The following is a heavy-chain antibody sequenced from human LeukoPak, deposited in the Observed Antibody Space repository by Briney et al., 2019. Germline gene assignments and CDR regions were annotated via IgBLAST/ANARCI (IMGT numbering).Heavy chain of an antibody. J-gene: IGHJ4*02. V-gene: IGHV3-15*01. D-gene: IGHD3-3*01. CDR2: IKSKADGGTT. CDR3: TTGPVTIFGVVNDY. Sequence: GGSLRLSCAASGFTFSSAWMNWVRQAPGKGLEWVARIKSKADGGTTDYAAPVKGRFTISRDDSKNTLYLQMNSLKTEDTAVYYCTTGPVTIFGVVNDYWGQGTLVTVSS. CDR1: GFTFSSAW.